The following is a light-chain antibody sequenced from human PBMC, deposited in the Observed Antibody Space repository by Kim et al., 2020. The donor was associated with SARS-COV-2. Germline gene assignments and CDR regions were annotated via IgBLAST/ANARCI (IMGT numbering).Light chain of an antibody. Sequence: AFIGVRVTITCRASQDIGDDLGWYQQSPGRAPKRLIYGASSLQSGVPSRFSGSGSGTEFTLTISSLQPEDFATYFCLQHNSYPITFGQGTRLEIK. CDR2: GAS. CDR3: LQHNSYPIT. J-gene: IGKJ5*01. CDR1: QDIGDD. V-gene: IGKV1-17*01.